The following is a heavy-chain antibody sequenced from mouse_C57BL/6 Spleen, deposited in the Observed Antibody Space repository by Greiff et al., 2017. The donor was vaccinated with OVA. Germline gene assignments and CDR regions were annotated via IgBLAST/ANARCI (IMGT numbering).Heavy chain of an antibody. J-gene: IGHJ2*01. CDR3: ARSPTTDFDY. V-gene: IGHV1-69*01. Sequence: VQLQQPGAELVMPGASVKLSCKASGYTFTSYWMHWVKQRPGQGLEWIGEIDPSDSYTNYNQKFKGKSTLTVDKFSSTAYMQLSSLTSEDSAVYYCARSPTTDFDYWGQGTTLTVSS. D-gene: IGHD1-1*01. CDR2: IDPSDSYT. CDR1: GYTFTSYW.